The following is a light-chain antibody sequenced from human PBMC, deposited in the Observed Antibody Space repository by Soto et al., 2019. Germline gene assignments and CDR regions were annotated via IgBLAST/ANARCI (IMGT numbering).Light chain of an antibody. Sequence: DIVMTQSPDSLAVSLGERATINCKSSQSVLYSSNNKNYLAWYQQKPGQPPKLLIYWASTRESGVPDRFSGRGSGPDFTLTIRSLQAEDVAVYYCQQYYSTPPTFGQGTKVEIK. CDR3: QQYYSTPPT. J-gene: IGKJ1*01. CDR2: WAS. V-gene: IGKV4-1*01. CDR1: QSVLYSSNNKNY.